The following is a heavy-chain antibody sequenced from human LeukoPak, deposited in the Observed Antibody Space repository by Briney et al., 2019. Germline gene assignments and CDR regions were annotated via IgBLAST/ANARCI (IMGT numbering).Heavy chain of an antibody. CDR3: ARVAGYNQGYFDY. D-gene: IGHD5-24*01. Sequence: GGSLRLSCAASGFTFMRYGMHWVRQAPGKGLEWVAVIWYDGSNKYYADSVKGRFTISRDNSKNTLYLQMNSLRAEDTAVYYCARVAGYNQGYFDYWGQGTLVTVSS. V-gene: IGHV3-33*01. J-gene: IGHJ4*02. CDR2: IWYDGSNK. CDR1: GFTFMRYG.